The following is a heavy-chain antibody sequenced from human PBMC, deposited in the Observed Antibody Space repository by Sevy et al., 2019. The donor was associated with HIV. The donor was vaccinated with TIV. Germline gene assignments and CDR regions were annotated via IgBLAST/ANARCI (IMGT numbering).Heavy chain of an antibody. J-gene: IGHJ6*02. V-gene: IGHV1-8*01. Sequence: ASVKVSCKASGYTFTTYDINWVRQATGQELEWMGWMNPNSGNTGYAQKFQGRVTMTRNTSIETVYMELSSLRSEDTAVYYCARFLSTSYYYYHAMDVWGQGTTVTVSS. CDR2: MNPNSGNT. CDR3: ARFLSTSYYYYHAMDV. D-gene: IGHD2-2*01. CDR1: GYTFTTYD.